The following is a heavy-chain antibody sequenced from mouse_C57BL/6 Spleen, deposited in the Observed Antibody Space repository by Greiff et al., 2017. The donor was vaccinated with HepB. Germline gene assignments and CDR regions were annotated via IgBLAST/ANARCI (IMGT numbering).Heavy chain of an antibody. CDR1: GYSITSGYY. CDR3: AREITYYYGSPYWYFDV. V-gene: IGHV3-6*01. D-gene: IGHD1-1*01. J-gene: IGHJ1*03. Sequence: EVKLQESGPGLVKPSQSLSLTCSVTGYSITSGYYWNWIRQFPGNKLEWMGYISYDGSNNYNPSLKNRISITRDTSKNQFFLKLNSVTTEDTATYYCAREITYYYGSPYWYFDVWGTGTTVTVSS. CDR2: ISYDGSN.